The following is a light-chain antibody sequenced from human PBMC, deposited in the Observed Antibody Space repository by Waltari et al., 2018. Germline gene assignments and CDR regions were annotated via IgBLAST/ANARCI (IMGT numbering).Light chain of an antibody. V-gene: IGKV1D-12*01. CDR1: QDIGNW. Sequence: DIQMTQSPSSVSASVGDRIHITCRASQDIGNWLAWYQQKPVTAPKLLIYAASRLQRGGPARFSGSGFGTDFALTIVSRQPEDFATYFCQQANTFPPGVTFGGGTKVEI. CDR3: QQANTFPPGVT. CDR2: AAS. J-gene: IGKJ4*01.